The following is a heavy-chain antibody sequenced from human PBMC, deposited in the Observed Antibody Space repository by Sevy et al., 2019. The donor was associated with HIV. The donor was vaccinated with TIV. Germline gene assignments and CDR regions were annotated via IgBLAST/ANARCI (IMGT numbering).Heavy chain of an antibody. Sequence: GGSLRLSCAASGFTFSSYAMSWVRQAPGKGLEWVSSISGPGGTTYYADSVKARFTISRDNSKNTLYLQMNSLRADDSAFYYWAKGDEPATDYGDYVPNAFDIWGQGTMVTVSS. J-gene: IGHJ3*02. V-gene: IGHV3-23*01. CDR3: AKGDEPATDYGDYVPNAFDI. D-gene: IGHD4-17*01. CDR2: ISGPGGTT. CDR1: GFTFSSYA.